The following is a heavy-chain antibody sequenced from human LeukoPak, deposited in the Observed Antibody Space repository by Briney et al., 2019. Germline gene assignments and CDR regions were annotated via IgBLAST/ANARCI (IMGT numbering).Heavy chain of an antibody. CDR1: GGTFSSYA. CDR2: IIPIFGTA. D-gene: IGHD5-24*01. V-gene: IGHV1-69*13. Sequence: SVKFSCKASGGTFSSYAISWVRPAPGQGPEWMGGIIPIFGTANYPQKFQGRVTITADESTSTAYMELSSLRSEDTAVYYCAAAVGYRANLGPSYGMDVWGQGSTVTVSS. J-gene: IGHJ6*02. CDR3: AAAVGYRANLGPSYGMDV.